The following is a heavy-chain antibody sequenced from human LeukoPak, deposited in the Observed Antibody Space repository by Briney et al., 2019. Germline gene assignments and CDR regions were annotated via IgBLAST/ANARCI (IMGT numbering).Heavy chain of an antibody. CDR3: AKDARTDHCSGGSCYRIDWFDP. J-gene: IGHJ5*02. CDR1: GITFSSYA. Sequence: GGSLRLSCAASGITFSSYAMSWVRQAPGKGLEWVSAISGSGGSTYYADSVKGRFTISRDNSKNTLYLQMNSLRAEDTAVYYCAKDARTDHCSGGSCYRIDWFDPWGQGTLATVSS. CDR2: ISGSGGST. D-gene: IGHD2-15*01. V-gene: IGHV3-23*01.